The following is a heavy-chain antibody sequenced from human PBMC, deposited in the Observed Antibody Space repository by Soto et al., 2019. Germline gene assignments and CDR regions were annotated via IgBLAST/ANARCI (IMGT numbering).Heavy chain of an antibody. D-gene: IGHD1-26*01. CDR2: ISDDGSRT. Sequence: EVQLLESGGGLVQPGGSLRLSCAASGFSFSTFAMSWVRQAPGRGLEWVSFISDDGSRTYYADAVKGRFTISRDNYKYALFLQLNSLTAEDTAVYVCVKGGWVDCWGQVTLVSVSS. CDR1: GFSFSTFA. V-gene: IGHV3-23*01. J-gene: IGHJ4*02. CDR3: VKGGWVDC.